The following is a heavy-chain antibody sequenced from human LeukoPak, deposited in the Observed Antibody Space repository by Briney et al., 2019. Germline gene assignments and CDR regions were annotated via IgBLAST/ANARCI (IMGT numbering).Heavy chain of an antibody. D-gene: IGHD3-22*01. J-gene: IGHJ5*02. CDR1: GGSISSYY. V-gene: IGHV4-59*01. CDR2: IYYSGST. Sequence: PSETLSLTCTVSGGSISSYYWSCIRQPPGKGLEWIGYIYYSGSTNYNPSLKSRVTISVDTSKNQFSLKLSSVTAADTAVYYCAREDSSGYSNWFDPWGQGTLVTVSS. CDR3: AREDSSGYSNWFDP.